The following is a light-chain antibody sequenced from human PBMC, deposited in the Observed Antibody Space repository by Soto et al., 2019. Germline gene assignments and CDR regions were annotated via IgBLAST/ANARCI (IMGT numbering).Light chain of an antibody. CDR3: QRYFSSSWT. J-gene: IGKJ1*01. CDR1: HGISTY. V-gene: IGKV1-5*01. CDR2: DAS. Sequence: DIQMTQSPSTLSASIGDRVTFTCRASHGISTYLAWYQRIPGKAPKLLMYDASTLERGVPSRFSGSGSGTDLTLTISSLQPDDFAAYFCQRYFSSSWTFGQGTTVEIK.